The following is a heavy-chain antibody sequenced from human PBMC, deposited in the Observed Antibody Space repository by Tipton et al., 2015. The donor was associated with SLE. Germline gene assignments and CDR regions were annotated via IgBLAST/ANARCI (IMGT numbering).Heavy chain of an antibody. J-gene: IGHJ3*02. V-gene: IGHV3-21*01. D-gene: IGHD1-1*01. Sequence: SLRLSCAASGFTFSSYSMNWVRQAPGKGLEWVSSISSSSSYIYYADSVKGRFTISRVNAKNSLYLQMNSLRAEDTAVYYCARETNWNDGAFDIWGQGTMVTVSS. CDR1: GFTFSSYS. CDR3: ARETNWNDGAFDI. CDR2: ISSSSSYI.